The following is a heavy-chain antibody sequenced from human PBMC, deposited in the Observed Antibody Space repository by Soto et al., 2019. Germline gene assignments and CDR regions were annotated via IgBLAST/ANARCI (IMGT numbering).Heavy chain of an antibody. CDR1: GFTFSGSA. Sequence: PGGSLRLSCAASGFTFSGSAMHWVRQASGKGLEWVGRIRSKANSYATAYAASVKGRFTISRDDSKNTAYLQMNSLKTEDTAVYYCAREKESGYDFLLDYWGQGTLVTVSS. J-gene: IGHJ4*02. D-gene: IGHD5-12*01. CDR3: AREKESGYDFLLDY. CDR2: IRSKANSYAT. V-gene: IGHV3-73*01.